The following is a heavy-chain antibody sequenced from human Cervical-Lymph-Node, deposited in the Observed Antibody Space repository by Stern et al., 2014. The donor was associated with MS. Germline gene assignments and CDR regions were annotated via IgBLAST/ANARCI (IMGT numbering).Heavy chain of an antibody. D-gene: IGHD3-10*01. CDR2: INHSGST. J-gene: IGHJ5*02. V-gene: IGHV4-34*01. CDR3: ARGVRYYYPKPWFDP. Sequence: QVQLQQWGAGLLKPSETLSLTCAVYGGSFSGYYWSWIRQPPGKGLEWLGEINHSGSTNYNPSLKSRVPISVDTSKNQFSLKLSSVTAADTAVYYCARGVRYYYPKPWFDPWGQGTLVTVSS. CDR1: GGSFSGYY.